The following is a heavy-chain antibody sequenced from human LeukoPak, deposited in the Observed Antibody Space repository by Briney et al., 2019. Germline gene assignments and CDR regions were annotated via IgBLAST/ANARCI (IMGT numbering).Heavy chain of an antibody. D-gene: IGHD3-3*01. Sequence: GGSLGLSCAASGFTFGSYGMHWVRQAPGKGPDWVAFIRYDGNNKYYADSVKGRFTISRDNSKNTLYLQMNSLRPEDTAVYYCARTVYDFWSGYSPIEPWGQGTLVTVSS. V-gene: IGHV3-30*02. CDR3: ARTVYDFWSGYSPIEP. CDR2: IRYDGNNK. CDR1: GFTFGSYG. J-gene: IGHJ5*02.